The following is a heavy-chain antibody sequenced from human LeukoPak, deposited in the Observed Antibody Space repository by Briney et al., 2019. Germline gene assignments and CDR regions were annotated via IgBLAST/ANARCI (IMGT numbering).Heavy chain of an antibody. CDR3: AKDIRVDYYGSGKNNMDV. CDR1: GFTFDDYA. Sequence: GRSLRLSCAASGFTFDDYAMHWVRQAPGKGLEWVSGISWNSGSIGYVDSVKGRFTISRDNAKNSLYLQMNSLRAEDTALYYCAKDIRVDYYGSGKNNMDVWGQGTTVFVSS. V-gene: IGHV3-9*01. J-gene: IGHJ6*02. D-gene: IGHD3-10*01. CDR2: ISWNSGSI.